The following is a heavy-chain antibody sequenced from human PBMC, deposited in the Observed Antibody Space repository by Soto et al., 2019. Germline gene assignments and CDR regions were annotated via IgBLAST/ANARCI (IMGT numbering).Heavy chain of an antibody. J-gene: IGHJ2*01. V-gene: IGHV1-3*01. Sequence: ASVKVSCKASGYTFTNYAIHWLRQAPGQRLEWMGWLNPGNGNTKYPQKFQGRVTITRDTSASTAYMFLSSLRSEDTAVYYCARDQGITYCGGDCYSDWYFDLWGRGTLVTVSS. D-gene: IGHD2-21*01. CDR1: GYTFTNYA. CDR2: LNPGNGNT. CDR3: ARDQGITYCGGDCYSDWYFDL.